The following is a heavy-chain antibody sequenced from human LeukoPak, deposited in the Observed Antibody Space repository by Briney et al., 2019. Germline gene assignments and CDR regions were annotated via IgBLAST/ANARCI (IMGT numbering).Heavy chain of an antibody. Sequence: PSETLSLTCTVSGGSISSSSYYWDWIRQPPGKGLEWIGSIYYSGSTYYNPSLKSRVTISVDTSKNQFSLKLSSVTAADTAVYYCARDVSGYCLFDYWGQGTLVTVSS. V-gene: IGHV4-39*07. J-gene: IGHJ4*02. CDR1: GGSISSSSYY. CDR3: ARDVSGYCLFDY. CDR2: IYYSGST. D-gene: IGHD3-9*01.